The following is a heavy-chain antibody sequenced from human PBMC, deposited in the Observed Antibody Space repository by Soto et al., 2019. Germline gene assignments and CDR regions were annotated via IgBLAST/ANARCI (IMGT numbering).Heavy chain of an antibody. J-gene: IGHJ4*02. CDR3: ASTDDYGDQGHY. V-gene: IGHV4-39*01. CDR2: IYYSGST. CDR1: GGSISSSSYY. D-gene: IGHD4-17*01. Sequence: QLLASGPGLVKPSETLSLTCTVSGGSISSSSYYWGWIRQPPGKGLEWIGSIYYSGSTYYNPSLKSRVTISVDTSKNQFSLKLSSVTAADTAVYYCASTDDYGDQGHYWGQGTLVTVSS.